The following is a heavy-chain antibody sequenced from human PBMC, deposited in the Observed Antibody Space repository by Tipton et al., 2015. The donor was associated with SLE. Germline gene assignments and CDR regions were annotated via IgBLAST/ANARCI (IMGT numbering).Heavy chain of an antibody. CDR2: IYYSGST. J-gene: IGHJ3*02. D-gene: IGHD2-21*01. CDR1: GGSISSSSYY. V-gene: IGHV4-39*07. CDR3: ARDSYCGGDCSIWAFDI. Sequence: TLSLTCTVSGGSISSSSYYWGWIRQPPGKGLEWIGSIYYSGSTYYNPSLKSRVTISVDTSKNQFSLKLSSVTAADTAVYYCARDSYCGGDCSIWAFDIWGQGTMVTVSS.